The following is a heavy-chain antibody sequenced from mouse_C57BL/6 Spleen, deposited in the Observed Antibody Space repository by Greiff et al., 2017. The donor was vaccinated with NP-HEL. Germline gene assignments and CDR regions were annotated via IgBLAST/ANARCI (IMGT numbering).Heavy chain of an antibody. Sequence: QVQLQQSGPELVKPGASVKISCKASGYAFSSSWMNWVKQRPGKGLEWIGRIYPGDGDTNYNGKFKGKATLTADKSSSTAYMQLSSLTSEGSAVCFCAFRRRYAMDYWGQGTSVTVSS. J-gene: IGHJ4*01. V-gene: IGHV1-82*01. CDR1: GYAFSSSW. CDR2: IYPGDGDT. CDR3: AFRRRYAMDY.